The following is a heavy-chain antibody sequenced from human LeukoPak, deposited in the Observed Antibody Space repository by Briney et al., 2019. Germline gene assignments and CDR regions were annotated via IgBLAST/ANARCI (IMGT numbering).Heavy chain of an antibody. Sequence: NPSETLSLTCTVSGGSIRSYFWSWIRQPPGKGLEWIGYVYYSGSTNYNPSLKSRVTISVDTSKKQFSLKLSSVTAADTAVYYCARRPDGTSHFDYWGQGTLVTVSS. D-gene: IGHD6-6*01. J-gene: IGHJ4*02. CDR2: VYYSGST. V-gene: IGHV4-59*08. CDR1: GGSIRSYF. CDR3: ARRPDGTSHFDY.